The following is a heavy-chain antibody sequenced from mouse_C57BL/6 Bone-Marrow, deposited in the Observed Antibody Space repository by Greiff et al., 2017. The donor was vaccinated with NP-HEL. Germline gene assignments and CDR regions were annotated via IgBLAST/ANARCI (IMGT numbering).Heavy chain of an antibody. J-gene: IGHJ2*01. CDR3: TREGWLPYSHFDY. V-gene: IGHV5-9-1*02. Sequence: DVKLVESGEGLVKPGGSLKLSCAASGFTFSSYAMSWVRQTPEKRLEWVAYISSGGDYLYYADTVKGRFTLSRDHARNTLYLQMSSLKSEDTAMYYCTREGWLPYSHFDYWGKGTTLTVSS. CDR1: GFTFSSYA. CDR2: ISSGGDYL. D-gene: IGHD2-3*01.